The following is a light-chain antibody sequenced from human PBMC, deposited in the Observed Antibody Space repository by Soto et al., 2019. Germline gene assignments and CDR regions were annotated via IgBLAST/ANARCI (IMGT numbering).Light chain of an antibody. V-gene: IGKV1-27*01. CDR1: QGISNS. CDR3: QMYFTAPET. Sequence: DIQMTQSPSSLSASVRDRVTITCRASQGISNSLAWYQQKPGKVPKVLIYDASTLHSGVPSRFSGSGSGTDFTLTINNFQPEDAATYYCQMYFTAPETFGQGTKVEVK. CDR2: DAS. J-gene: IGKJ1*01.